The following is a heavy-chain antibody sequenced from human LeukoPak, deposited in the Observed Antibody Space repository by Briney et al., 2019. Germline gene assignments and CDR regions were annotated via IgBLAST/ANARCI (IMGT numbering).Heavy chain of an antibody. V-gene: IGHV1-8*02. D-gene: IGHD2-2*01. J-gene: IGHJ6*02. CDR2: MNPNSGNT. CDR3: AREVVPADDYYYYYGMDV. CDR1: GYTITGYY. Sequence: ASVKVSCKASGYTITGYYLHWVRQATGQGLEWMGWMNPNSGNTGYAQKFQGRVTMTRNTSISTAYMELSSLRSEDTAVYYCAREVVPADDYYYYYGMDVWGQGTTVTVSS.